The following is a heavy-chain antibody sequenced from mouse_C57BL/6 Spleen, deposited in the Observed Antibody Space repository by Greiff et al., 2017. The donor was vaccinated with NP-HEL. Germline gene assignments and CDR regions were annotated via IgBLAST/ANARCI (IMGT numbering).Heavy chain of an antibody. V-gene: IGHV1-9*01. CDR1: GYTFTGYW. J-gene: IGHJ4*01. CDR2: ILPGSGST. CDR3: ARWLPPYAMDY. D-gene: IGHD2-2*01. Sequence: VQLQESGAELMKPGASVKLSCKATGYTFTGYWIEWVKQRPGHGLEWIGEILPGSGSTNYNEKFKGKATFTADTSSNTAYMQLSSLITEDSAIYYCARWLPPYAMDYWGQGTSVTVSS.